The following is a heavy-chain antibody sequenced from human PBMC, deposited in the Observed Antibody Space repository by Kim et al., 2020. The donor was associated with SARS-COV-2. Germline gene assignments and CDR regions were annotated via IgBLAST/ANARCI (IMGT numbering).Heavy chain of an antibody. D-gene: IGHD2-2*01. J-gene: IGHJ6*02. CDR3: ARDLDTLGFCSSISCYHRHGMDV. Sequence: GGSLRLSCAASGFTFSDYYMTWIRQAPGKGLEWVSYIGGSTNYTNYADSVKGRFTISRDNAKNSLFLQMNSLRAEDTAVYYCARDLDTLGFCSSISCYHRHGMDVWGHGTTVTVSS. CDR1: GFTFSDYY. CDR2: IGGSTNYT. V-gene: IGHV3-11*06.